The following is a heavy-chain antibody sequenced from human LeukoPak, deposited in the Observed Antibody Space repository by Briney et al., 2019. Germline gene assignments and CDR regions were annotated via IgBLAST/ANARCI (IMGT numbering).Heavy chain of an antibody. D-gene: IGHD4-11*01. Sequence: GSLRLSCAASGFTFSNYAMSWVRQAPGKGLEWVSSITSSSDYIYYADSVKGRFTISRDNAKNLLYLQMNSLRAEDTAVYYCARDYPYSYYMNVWGNGTTVTVSS. CDR2: ITSSSDYI. V-gene: IGHV3-21*01. CDR3: ARDYPYSYYMNV. CDR1: GFTFSNYA. J-gene: IGHJ6*03.